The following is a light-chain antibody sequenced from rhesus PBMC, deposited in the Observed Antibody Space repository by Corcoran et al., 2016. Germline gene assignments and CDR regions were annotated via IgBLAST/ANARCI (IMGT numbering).Light chain of an antibody. Sequence: QAALTQPPSMSGSPGQSVTISCTGTRSDIGAYNRVSWYQQHPDKAPKLMVYEVTQRPSGVSDRFSGSKFDNTASLTISKLQAEDEADYYCSSYAGDNTFIFGVGTRLTVL. V-gene: IGLV2-23*02. CDR3: SSYAGDNTFI. CDR1: RSDIGAYNR. CDR2: EVT. J-gene: IGLJ1*01.